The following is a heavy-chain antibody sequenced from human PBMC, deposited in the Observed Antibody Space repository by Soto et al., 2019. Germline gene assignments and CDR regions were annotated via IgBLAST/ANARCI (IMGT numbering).Heavy chain of an antibody. CDR1: GFTFGSSA. J-gene: IGHJ3*02. Sequence: SVKVSCKASGFTFGSSAVQWVRQARGQRLEWIGWIVVGSGNTNSAQKFQERVTITRDISTGTAYMELSSLGSEDTAVYYCAADNFYFDSSGLSRGAFDIWGPGTMVTVS. CDR3: AADNFYFDSSGLSRGAFDI. CDR2: IVVGSGNT. D-gene: IGHD3-22*01. V-gene: IGHV1-58*01.